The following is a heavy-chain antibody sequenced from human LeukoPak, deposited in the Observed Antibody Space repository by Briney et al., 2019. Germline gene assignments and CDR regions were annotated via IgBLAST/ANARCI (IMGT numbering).Heavy chain of an antibody. CDR1: GGSISSSSYY. D-gene: IGHD5-24*01. Sequence: SETLSLTCTVSGGSISSSSYYWGWIRQPPGKGLEWIGSIYYSGSTNYNPSLKSRVTISVDTSKNQFSLKLSSVTAADTAMYYCARGRVEMATIDFDYWGQGTLVTVSS. CDR2: IYYSGST. J-gene: IGHJ4*02. V-gene: IGHV4-39*07. CDR3: ARGRVEMATIDFDY.